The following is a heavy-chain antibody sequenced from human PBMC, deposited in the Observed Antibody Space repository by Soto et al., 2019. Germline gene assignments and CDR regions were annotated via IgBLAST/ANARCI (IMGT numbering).Heavy chain of an antibody. Sequence: QVQLVQSEAEVKKPGSSVKVSCKASGGTFSSYTISWVRQAPGQGLEWMGRIIPILGIANYAQKFQGRVTITADKSTSTAYMELSSLRSEDTAVYYCAGGEYYSSGLLIWFDPWGQGTLVTVSS. V-gene: IGHV1-69*02. J-gene: IGHJ5*02. CDR3: AGGEYYSSGLLIWFDP. CDR2: IIPILGIA. CDR1: GGTFSSYT. D-gene: IGHD6-19*01.